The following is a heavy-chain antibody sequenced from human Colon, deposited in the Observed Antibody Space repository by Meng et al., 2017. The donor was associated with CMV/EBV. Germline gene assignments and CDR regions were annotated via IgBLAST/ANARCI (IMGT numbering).Heavy chain of an antibody. CDR2: IYYSGST. CDR3: ARVFWGATNYYFDY. D-gene: IGHD3-16*01. V-gene: IGHV4-39*07. Sequence: SKTLSLTCTVSGGSISSSSYYWGWIRQPPGKGLEWIGSIYYSGSTYYNPSLKSRVTISVDTSKNQFSLKLSSVTAADTAVYYCARVFWGATNYYFDYWGQGTLVTVSS. CDR1: GGSISSSSYY. J-gene: IGHJ4*02.